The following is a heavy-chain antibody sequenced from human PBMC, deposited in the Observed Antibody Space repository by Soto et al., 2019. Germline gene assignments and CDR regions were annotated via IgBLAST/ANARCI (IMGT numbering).Heavy chain of an antibody. Sequence: EVQLLESGGVLVQPGGSLGLSCAASGFTFSSYAMSWVRQAPGRGLEWVSVTSASGYTYYADSVKGRFTISRDNSKSTLHLQMNGLRAEDTAVYYCAKGHSSGWYYFDYWGQGTLVTVSS. V-gene: IGHV3-23*01. D-gene: IGHD6-19*01. CDR2: TSASGYT. CDR3: AKGHSSGWYYFDY. J-gene: IGHJ4*02. CDR1: GFTFSSYA.